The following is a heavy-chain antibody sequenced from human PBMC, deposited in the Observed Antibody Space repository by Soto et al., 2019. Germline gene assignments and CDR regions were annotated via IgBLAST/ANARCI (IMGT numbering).Heavy chain of an antibody. CDR1: GFTFSSYA. CDR3: AKGVGDGYKVLGYLDY. J-gene: IGHJ4*02. CDR2: ISGSGGST. D-gene: IGHD1-26*01. V-gene: IGHV3-23*01. Sequence: GGSLRLSCAASGFTFSSYAMSWVRQAPGKGLEWVSAISGSGGSTYYADSVKGRFTISRDNSKNTLYLQMNSLRAEDTAVYYCAKGVGDGYKVLGYLDYWGQGTLVTVSS.